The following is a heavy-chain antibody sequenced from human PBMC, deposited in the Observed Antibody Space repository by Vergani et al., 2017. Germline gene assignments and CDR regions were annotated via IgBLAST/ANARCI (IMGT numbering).Heavy chain of an antibody. D-gene: IGHD6-13*01. CDR3: ARDLSYSTDAFDI. Sequence: EVQLVESGGGLVQPGGSLRLSCAASGFTFSSYSMNWVRQAPGKGLEWVSYISSSSSTIYYADSVKGRFTISRDNAKNSLYLQMSSLRAEDTAVYYCARDLSYSTDAFDIWGQGTMVTVSS. J-gene: IGHJ3*02. CDR1: GFTFSSYS. CDR2: ISSSSSTI. V-gene: IGHV3-48*04.